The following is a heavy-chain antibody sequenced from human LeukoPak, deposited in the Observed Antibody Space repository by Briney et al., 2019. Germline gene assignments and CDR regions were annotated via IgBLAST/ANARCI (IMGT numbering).Heavy chain of an antibody. CDR2: ISWNSGSI. J-gene: IGHJ4*02. CDR3: ARRVGATTFDY. D-gene: IGHD1-26*01. Sequence: GRSLRLSCAASGFTFDDYAMHWVRHAPGKGLEWVSGISWNSGSIVYADSVKGRFTISRDNAKNSLYLQMNSLRAEDTALYYCARRVGATTFDYWDQGTLVTVSS. CDR1: GFTFDDYA. V-gene: IGHV3-9*01.